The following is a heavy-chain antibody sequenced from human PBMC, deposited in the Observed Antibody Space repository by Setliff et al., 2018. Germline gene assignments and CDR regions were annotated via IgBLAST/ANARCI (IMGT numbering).Heavy chain of an antibody. V-gene: IGHV4-34*01. D-gene: IGHD1-1*01. J-gene: IGHJ3*02. CDR3: RQAVVGRDVFDI. Sequence: SETLSLTCAVYGGSFSGYHWSWIRQAPGKGLEWIGSIHHSGSTYFNPSLESRVTMSVDTSKKEFSLKLTSVTAADTAMYYCRQAVVGRDVFDIWGQGTMVTVSS. CDR1: GGSFSGYH. CDR2: IHHSGST.